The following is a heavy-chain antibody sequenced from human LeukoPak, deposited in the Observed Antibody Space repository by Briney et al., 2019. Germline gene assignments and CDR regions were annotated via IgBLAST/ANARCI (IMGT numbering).Heavy chain of an antibody. CDR3: ARVPGKIVVPIEGY. J-gene: IGHJ4*02. Sequence: ASVKVSCKASGYTFTSYGISWVRQAPGQGLEWMGWISAYNGNTNYAQKLQGRVTMTTDTSTSTAYMELRSLRSDDTAVYYCARVPGKIVVPIEGYWGQGTLVTVSS. CDR1: GYTFTSYG. V-gene: IGHV1-18*01. D-gene: IGHD2-21*01. CDR2: ISAYNGNT.